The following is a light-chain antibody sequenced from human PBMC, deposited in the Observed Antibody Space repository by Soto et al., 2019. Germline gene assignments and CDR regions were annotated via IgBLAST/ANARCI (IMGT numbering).Light chain of an antibody. J-gene: IGKJ2*01. V-gene: IGKV3-11*01. CDR3: QQRSNWPRT. Sequence: EIVLTQSPATLSLSPGERATLSCRASQSVSSYLAWYQQKPGQAPRLLIYGASNRATGIPARFSGSGSGTDFTLTISSLEPEDFAVYYCQQRSNWPRTFGQGTKREI. CDR1: QSVSSY. CDR2: GAS.